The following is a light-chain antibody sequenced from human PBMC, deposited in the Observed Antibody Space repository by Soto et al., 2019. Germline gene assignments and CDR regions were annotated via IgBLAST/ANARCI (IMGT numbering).Light chain of an antibody. CDR3: QQSYSCPYT. J-gene: IGKJ2*01. V-gene: IGKV1-39*01. CDR1: QSIRNY. Sequence: DIQMTQSPSSLSASVGDRVTITCRASQSIRNYVNWYQQKPGKAPKFLIYVASTLQIRVPSRFSGSGSGTDFTLTISSLQPADFATYYCQQSYSCPYTFGPGTKLEIK. CDR2: VAS.